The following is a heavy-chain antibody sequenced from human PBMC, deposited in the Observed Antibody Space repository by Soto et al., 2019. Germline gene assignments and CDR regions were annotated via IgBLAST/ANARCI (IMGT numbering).Heavy chain of an antibody. V-gene: IGHV1-46*01. CDR2: INPSGGST. D-gene: IGHD5-18*01. J-gene: IGHJ6*02. CDR1: GYTFTSYY. CDR3: ARGHSGYSYVFDTSYGRDV. Sequence: ASVKVSCKASGYTFTSYYMHWVRQAPGQGLEWMGIINPSGGSTSYAQKFQGRVTMTRDTSTSTVYMELSSLRSEDTAVYYCARGHSGYSYVFDTSYGRDVGGQGTRVTVS.